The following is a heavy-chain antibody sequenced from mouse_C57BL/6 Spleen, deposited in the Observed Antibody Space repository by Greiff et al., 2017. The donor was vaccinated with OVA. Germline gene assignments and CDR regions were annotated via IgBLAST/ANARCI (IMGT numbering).Heavy chain of an antibody. V-gene: IGHV1-59*01. CDR2: IDPSDSYT. J-gene: IGHJ2*01. CDR3: ARTGISSYFSY. Sequence: QVQLQQPGAELVRPGTSVKLSCKASGYTFTRYWMHWVKQRPGQGLEWIGVIDPSDSYTNYNQKFKGKATLTVDTSSSTAYMQLSSLTSEDSAVYYCARTGISSYFSYWGQGTTLTVSS. CDR1: GYTFTRYW.